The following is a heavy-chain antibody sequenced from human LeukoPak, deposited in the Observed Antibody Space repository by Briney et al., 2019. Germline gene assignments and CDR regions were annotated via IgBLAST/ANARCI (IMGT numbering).Heavy chain of an antibody. CDR2: IYYSGST. Sequence: SETLSLTCTVSGGSISTYYWSWIRQPPGKGLEWIGYIYYSGSTNYNPSLKSRVTISVDTSKNQFSLKLSSVTAADTAIYYCARSDSSSWGYYYYYYMDVWGKGTTVTVSS. V-gene: IGHV4-59*01. CDR1: GGSISTYY. J-gene: IGHJ6*03. CDR3: ARSDSSSWGYYYYYYMDV. D-gene: IGHD6-13*01.